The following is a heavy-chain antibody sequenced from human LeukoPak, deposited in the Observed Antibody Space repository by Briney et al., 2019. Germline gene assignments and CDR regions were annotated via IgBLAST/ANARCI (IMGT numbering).Heavy chain of an antibody. Sequence: GESLKISCKGSGYSLTSYWIGWVRQMPGKGLEWIGIIYPGDSDTRYSPSFQGQVTISADKSISTAYLQWSSLKASDTAMYYCATTDAFGELPSYFDYWGQGTLVTVSS. CDR3: ATTDAFGELPSYFDY. J-gene: IGHJ4*02. V-gene: IGHV5-51*01. CDR1: GYSLTSYW. CDR2: IYPGDSDT. D-gene: IGHD3-10*01.